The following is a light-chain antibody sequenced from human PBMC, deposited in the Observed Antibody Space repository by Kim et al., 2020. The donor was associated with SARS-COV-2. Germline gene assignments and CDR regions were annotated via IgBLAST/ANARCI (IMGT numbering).Light chain of an antibody. J-gene: IGKJ1*01. CDR1: QSISSC. V-gene: IGKV1-5*03. CDR2: KAS. CDR3: QQYDTYSWT. Sequence: ASVGDMVTIPCRASQSISSCLAWYQQKPGKAPKLLIYKASTLESGVPSRFSGSGSGTEFTLTIDSLQPDDFATYYCQQYDTYSWTFGQGTKVDIK.